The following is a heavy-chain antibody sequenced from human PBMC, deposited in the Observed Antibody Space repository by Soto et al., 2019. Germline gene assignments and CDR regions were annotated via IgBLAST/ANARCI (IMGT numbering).Heavy chain of an antibody. CDR3: ARGFCSGGGCSPCAFDI. CDR1: GFNLSGYT. CDR2: ISSGSGTI. Sequence: EVQLVESGGGLVQPGGSVRLSCAAAGFNLSGYTMNWVRQAPGKGLEWVSYISSGSGTIYYADAVKGRFTISRDHAKNSLYLQMNNLRAGDAAVYYCARGFCSGGGCSPCAFDIGGQVTMVTVSS. J-gene: IGHJ3*02. D-gene: IGHD2-15*01. V-gene: IGHV3-48*01.